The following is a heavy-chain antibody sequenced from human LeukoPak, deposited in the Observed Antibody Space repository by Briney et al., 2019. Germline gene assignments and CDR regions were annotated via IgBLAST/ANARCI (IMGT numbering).Heavy chain of an antibody. D-gene: IGHD3-3*01. CDR1: GYTFTSYD. V-gene: IGHV1-8*03. CDR2: MNPNSGNT. CDR3: ARPRLSRFYGDRAFDI. J-gene: IGHJ3*02. Sequence: ASVEVSCKASGYTFTSYDINWVRQATGQGLEWMGWMNPNSGNTGYAQKFQGRVTITRNTSISTAYMELSSLRSEDTAVYYCARPRLSRFYGDRAFDIWGQGTMVTVSS.